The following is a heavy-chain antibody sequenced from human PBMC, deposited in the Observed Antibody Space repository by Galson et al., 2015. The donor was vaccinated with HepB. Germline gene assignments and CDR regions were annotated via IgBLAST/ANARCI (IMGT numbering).Heavy chain of an antibody. D-gene: IGHD3-3*01. Sequence: SLRLSCAASGFTFSSYWMTWVRQAPGKGLEWVANIKHDGTERYYVDSVRGRLTISRDNTKNSLFLQMNSLTAEDTGLYYCAREEQYFDFWSGRRGLYWYFDLWGRGTLVTVSS. CDR3: AREEQYFDFWSGRRGLYWYFDL. CDR1: GFTFSSYW. J-gene: IGHJ2*01. CDR2: IKHDGTER. V-gene: IGHV3-7*01.